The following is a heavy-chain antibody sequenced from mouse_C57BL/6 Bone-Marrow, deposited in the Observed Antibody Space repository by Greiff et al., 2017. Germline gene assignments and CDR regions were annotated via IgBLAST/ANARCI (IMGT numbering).Heavy chain of an antibody. V-gene: IGHV7-3*01. CDR2: IRNKANGYTT. CDR3: ARRNYLYAMDY. CDR1: GFTFTDYY. J-gene: IGHJ4*01. D-gene: IGHD1-1*01. Sequence: EVMLVESGGGLVQPGASLSLSCAASGFTFTDYYMSWVRQPPGKGLEWLGFIRNKANGYTTEYSASVKGRFTISRDNSQSILYLLMNALRADDSSTCYRARRNYLYAMDYWGQGTSVTVSS.